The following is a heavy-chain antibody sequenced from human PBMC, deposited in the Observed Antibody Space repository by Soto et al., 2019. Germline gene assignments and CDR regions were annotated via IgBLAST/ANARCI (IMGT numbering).Heavy chain of an antibody. CDR2: IYHSGSN. Sequence: PSETLSLTCTVSGGSISSGDYYWSWIRQPTGKGLEWIGYIYHSGSNYYNPSLKSRVTISVDRSKNQFSLKLSSVTAADTAVYYCSRTGGAAGDWFDPWGQGTLVTVSS. CDR3: SRTGGAAGDWFDP. D-gene: IGHD6-13*01. CDR1: GGSISSGDYY. V-gene: IGHV4-30-2*01. J-gene: IGHJ5*02.